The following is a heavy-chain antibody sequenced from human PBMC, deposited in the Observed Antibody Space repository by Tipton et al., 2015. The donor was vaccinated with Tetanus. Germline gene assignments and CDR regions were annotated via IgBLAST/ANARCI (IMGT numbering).Heavy chain of an antibody. CDR2: INHSGST. D-gene: IGHD4-17*01. CDR1: GGSFSGYY. Sequence: TLSLTCAVYGGSFSGYYWSWIRQPPGKGLEWTGEINHSGSTNYNPSLKSRVTISVDTSKNQFSLKLSSVTAADTAVYYCARHGWGGDYLDSFDYWGQGTLVTVSS. CDR3: ARHGWGGDYLDSFDY. V-gene: IGHV4-34*01. J-gene: IGHJ4*02.